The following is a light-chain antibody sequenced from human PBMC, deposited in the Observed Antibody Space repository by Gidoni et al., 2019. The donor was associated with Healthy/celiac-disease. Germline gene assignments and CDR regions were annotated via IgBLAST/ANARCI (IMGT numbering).Light chain of an antibody. CDR1: QSVSSSY. CDR2: GAS. V-gene: IGKV3-20*01. CDR3: QQYGSSLLT. J-gene: IGKJ4*01. Sequence: EIVLTRSPGTLSLSPGERATLSCRASQSVSSSYLAWYQQKPGQAPRLLIYGASSRATGIPDRFSGSGSGTDFTLTIRRLEPEDFAVYYCQQYGSSLLTFGGGTKVEIK.